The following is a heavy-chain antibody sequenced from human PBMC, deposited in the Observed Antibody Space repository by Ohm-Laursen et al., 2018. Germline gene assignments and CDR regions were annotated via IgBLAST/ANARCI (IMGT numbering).Heavy chain of an antibody. Sequence: SLRLSCAASGFTFSSYAMSWVRQAPGKGLEWVSAISRGSDTIFYADSVKGRFTVSRDDAKNTLYLQMDSLRAEDTAVYHCVEQAQWEVRVIDSWGQGTLVTVSS. V-gene: IGHV3-23*01. CDR2: ISRGSDTI. J-gene: IGHJ4*02. CDR3: VEQAQWEVRVIDS. CDR1: GFTFSSYA. D-gene: IGHD1-26*01.